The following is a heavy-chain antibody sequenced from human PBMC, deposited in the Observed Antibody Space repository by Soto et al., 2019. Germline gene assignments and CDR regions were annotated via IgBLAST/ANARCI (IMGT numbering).Heavy chain of an antibody. D-gene: IGHD2-2*01. CDR2: ISYDGSNK. CDR1: EFTFSSYA. CDR3: AKHGDCSSTSCYFDY. J-gene: IGHJ4*02. Sequence: GVSLRLSCAASEFTFSSYAMHWVRQAPGKGLEWVAVISYDGSNKYYADSVKGRFTISRDNSKNTLYLQMNSLRAEDTAVYYCAKHGDCSSTSCYFDYWAQGTLVTVSS. V-gene: IGHV3-30-3*02.